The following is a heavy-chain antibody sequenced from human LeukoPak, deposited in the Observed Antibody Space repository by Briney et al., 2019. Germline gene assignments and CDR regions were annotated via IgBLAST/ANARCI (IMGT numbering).Heavy chain of an antibody. CDR1: GFTFSSYW. CDR2: ISGSGGST. V-gene: IGHV3-23*01. Sequence: PGGSLRLSCAASGFTFSSYWMSWVRQAPGKGLEWVSAISGSGGSTYYADSVKGRFTISRDNSKNTLYLQMNSLRAEDTAVYYCARSDSYGDYGYWGQGTLVTVSS. D-gene: IGHD4-17*01. J-gene: IGHJ4*02. CDR3: ARSDSYGDYGY.